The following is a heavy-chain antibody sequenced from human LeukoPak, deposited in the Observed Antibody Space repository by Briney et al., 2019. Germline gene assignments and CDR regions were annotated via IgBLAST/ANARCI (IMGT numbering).Heavy chain of an antibody. V-gene: IGHV4-34*01. CDR2: INHSGST. D-gene: IGHD3-9*01. J-gene: IGHJ4*02. Sequence: SETLSLTCAVYGGSFSGYYWSWIRQPPGKGLEWIGEINHSGSTNYNPSLKSRVTISVDTSKNQFSLKLTSVHAEDTPVYYYARHHYCDILTGYPYYFDYWGQGTLATVSS. CDR3: ARHHYCDILTGYPYYFDY. CDR1: GGSFSGYY.